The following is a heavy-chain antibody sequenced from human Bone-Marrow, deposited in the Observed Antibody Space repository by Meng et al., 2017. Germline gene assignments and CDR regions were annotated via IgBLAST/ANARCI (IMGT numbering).Heavy chain of an antibody. CDR3: ARSELGYCSGGSCYGIDY. CDR1: GYNFPDYW. CDR2: IDPKSGDT. D-gene: IGHD2-15*01. V-gene: IGHV1-2*06. Sequence: ASVKVSCKPSGYNFPDYWLHWVRRAPGQGLEWMGRIDPKSGDTHYAQRFQGRVTMTGDTSISTAYMELSGLRSDDTAMYYCARSELGYCSGGSCYGIDYWGQGTLVTVSS. J-gene: IGHJ4*02.